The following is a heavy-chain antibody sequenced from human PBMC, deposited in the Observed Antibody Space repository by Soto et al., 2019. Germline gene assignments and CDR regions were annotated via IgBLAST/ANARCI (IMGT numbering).Heavy chain of an antibody. D-gene: IGHD6-6*01. CDR2: IYYSGST. J-gene: IGHJ5*02. CDR3: ARHRARNWLDP. CDR1: GGSISSSSYY. Sequence: SLTCIVSGGSISSSSYYWGWIRQPPGKGLEWIGSIYYSGSTYYNPSLKSRVTISVDTSKNQFSLKLSSVTAADTAVFYCARHRARNWLDPWGQGTLVTVSS. V-gene: IGHV4-39*01.